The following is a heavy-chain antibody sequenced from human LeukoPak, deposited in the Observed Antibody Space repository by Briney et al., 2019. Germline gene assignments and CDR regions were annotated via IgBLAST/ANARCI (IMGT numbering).Heavy chain of an antibody. CDR1: SGSIGSSSNY. D-gene: IGHD2-8*01. CDR3: ARASFNVVFGNWFDP. J-gene: IGHJ5*02. V-gene: IGHV4-39*01. CDR2: VYYSGST. Sequence: SETLSLTCTVSSGSIGSSSNYWGWIRQAPGKGLEWIGNVYYSGSTFYNPSLKSRVTISVDTSNNQFSLKLRSVTAADTAIYYCARASFNVVFGNWFDPWGQGTLVTVSS.